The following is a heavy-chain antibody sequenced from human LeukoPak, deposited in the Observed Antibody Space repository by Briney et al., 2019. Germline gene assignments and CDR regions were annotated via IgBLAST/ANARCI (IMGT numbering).Heavy chain of an antibody. CDR3: ARGPHYGDSTLYYFDY. CDR1: GYTFTSYY. V-gene: IGHV1-46*01. D-gene: IGHD4-17*01. J-gene: IGHJ4*02. Sequence: SVKVSCKASGYTFTSYYMHWVRQAPGQGLEWMGIINPSGGSTSYAQKFQGRVTMTRDTSTSTVYMEPSSLRSEDTAVYYCARGPHYGDSTLYYFDYWGQGTLVTVSS. CDR2: INPSGGST.